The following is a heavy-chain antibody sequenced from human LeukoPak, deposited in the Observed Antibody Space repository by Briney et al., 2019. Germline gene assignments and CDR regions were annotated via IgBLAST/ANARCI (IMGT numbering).Heavy chain of an antibody. J-gene: IGHJ4*02. CDR3: AKVKWSSSGALDY. V-gene: IGHV3-74*01. D-gene: IGHD6-25*01. Sequence: GALRLSCAASGFTFSSYWMNWVRQAPGKGLVWVSRIASDGSSTTYADSVKGRFSISRDDSKNTLYLQMNSLRVEDTAIYYCAKVKWSSSGALDYWGQGTLVSVSS. CDR2: IASDGSST. CDR1: GFTFSSYW.